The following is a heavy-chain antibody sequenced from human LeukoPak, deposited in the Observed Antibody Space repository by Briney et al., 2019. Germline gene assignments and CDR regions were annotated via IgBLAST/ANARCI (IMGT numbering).Heavy chain of an antibody. D-gene: IGHD1-26*01. CDR2: ISSSSSYI. Sequence: GGSLRLSCAASGLNINGQWMNWVRQAPGKGLEWVSPISSSSSYIYYADSVKGRFTISRDNAKNSLYLQMNSLRAEDTAVYYCASGRDPLDYWGQGTLVTVSS. J-gene: IGHJ4*02. CDR3: ASGRDPLDY. CDR1: GLNINGQW. V-gene: IGHV3-21*01.